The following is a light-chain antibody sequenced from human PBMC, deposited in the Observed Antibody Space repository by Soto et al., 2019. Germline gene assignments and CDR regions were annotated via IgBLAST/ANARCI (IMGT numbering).Light chain of an antibody. V-gene: IGKV3-20*01. CDR3: QQYGSSPPFT. CDR1: QSVSSSY. CDR2: GAS. Sequence: EIVLTQSPGTLSLSPGERATLSCRASQSVSSSYLAWYQQKPGQAPRLLIYGASSMATGIPGRFSGSGSGTDFTLTISRLEPEDFAVYYCQQYGSSPPFTFGPGTNVDIK. J-gene: IGKJ3*01.